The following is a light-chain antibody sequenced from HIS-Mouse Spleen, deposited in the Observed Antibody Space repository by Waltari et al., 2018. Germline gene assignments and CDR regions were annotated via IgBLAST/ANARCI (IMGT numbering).Light chain of an antibody. V-gene: IGLV3-10*01. Sequence: SYELTQPPSVSVSPGQPARITCSGDALPTKYAYWYQQKSGQAPVLVIYEDSKRPSGIPERFSGSSSGTMATLTISGAQVEDEADYYCYSTDSSGNHRVFSGGTKLTVL. J-gene: IGLJ2*01. CDR2: EDS. CDR3: YSTDSSGNHRV. CDR1: ALPTKY.